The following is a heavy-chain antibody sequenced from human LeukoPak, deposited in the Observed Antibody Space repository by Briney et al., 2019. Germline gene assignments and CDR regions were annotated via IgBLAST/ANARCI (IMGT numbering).Heavy chain of an antibody. D-gene: IGHD1-7*01. CDR3: ARSGGTAIGNYERATFDY. Sequence: PSQTLSLTCDISGDSVSSNSAAWNWIRQSPSRGLEWLGRTFYRSKWYNEYEVSLKSRLTIHADTPKNHFSLQLNSVTPEDTAVYYCARSGGTAIGNYERATFDYWGQGTLVTVSS. CDR1: GDSVSSNSAA. J-gene: IGHJ4*02. CDR2: TFYRSKWYN. V-gene: IGHV6-1*01.